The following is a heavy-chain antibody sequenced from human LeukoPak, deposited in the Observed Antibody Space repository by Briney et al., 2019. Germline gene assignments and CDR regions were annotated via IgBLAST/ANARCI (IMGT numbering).Heavy chain of an antibody. CDR1: GFSFSDHY. V-gene: IGHV3-72*01. CDR2: IRNKVNSYGT. D-gene: IGHD1-26*01. J-gene: IGHJ4*02. Sequence: GGSLRLSCAASGFSFSDHYMDWVRLAPGKGLEWVGRIRNKVNSYGTEYAAYVKGRFTISRDDSKDSLYLQMNSLRSEDTALYYCTRVRLGAATRYFDYWGQGTLVTVSS. CDR3: TRVRLGAATRYFDY.